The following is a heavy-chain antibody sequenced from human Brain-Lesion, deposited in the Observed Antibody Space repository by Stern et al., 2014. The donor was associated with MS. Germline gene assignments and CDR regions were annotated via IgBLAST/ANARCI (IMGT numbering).Heavy chain of an antibody. V-gene: IGHV1-24*01. J-gene: IGHJ4*02. Sequence: QVQLVESGAEVKKPGASVKVSCKVSGYTLTEFSMHWVRQAPRKGLEWVGGFYPDDGETIYAQKFQGKVTMTEDTSTDTAYMELSSLRSEDTAVYYCATLSPGAGGNYYRHFDYWGQGTLVTVSS. D-gene: IGHD1-26*01. CDR3: ATLSPGAGGNYYRHFDY. CDR2: FYPDDGET. CDR1: GYTLTEFS.